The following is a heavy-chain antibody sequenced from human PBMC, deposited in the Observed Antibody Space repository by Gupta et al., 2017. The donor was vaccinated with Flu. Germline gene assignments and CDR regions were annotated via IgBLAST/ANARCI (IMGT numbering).Heavy chain of an antibody. V-gene: IGHV3-33*01. Sequence: QEQLVESGGGVVQPGRYLRLSCAASGSIFSHYGMHWVRQAPGKGLEWVAVIWNDGSKKYYVDSVKGRFTISRDSSKNTLYLQMDSLRAEDTAMYYCARSNYGDYSGHDAFDIWGQGTMVTVSA. D-gene: IGHD4-17*01. CDR3: ARSNYGDYSGHDAFDI. J-gene: IGHJ3*02. CDR2: IWNDGSKK. CDR1: GSIFSHYG.